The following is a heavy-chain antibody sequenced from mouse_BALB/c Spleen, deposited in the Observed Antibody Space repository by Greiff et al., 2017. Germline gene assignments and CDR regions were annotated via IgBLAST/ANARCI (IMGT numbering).Heavy chain of an antibody. D-gene: IGHD2-14*01. CDR1: GYTFTSYV. CDR2: INPYNDGT. Sequence: LVESGPELVKPGASVKMSCKASGYTFTSYVMHWVKQKPGQGLEWIGYINPYNDGTKYNEKFKCKATLTSDKSSSTAYMELSSLTSEDSAVYYCARAVRGWYFDVWGAGTTVTVSS. CDR3: ARAVRGWYFDV. J-gene: IGHJ1*01. V-gene: IGHV1-14*01.